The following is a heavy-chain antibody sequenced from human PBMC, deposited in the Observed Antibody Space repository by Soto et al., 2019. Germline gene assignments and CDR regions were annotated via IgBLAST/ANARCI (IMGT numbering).Heavy chain of an antibody. Sequence: QVQLEQSGAEVKKPGASVKVSYKPSGYTFTSYSISWVRQAPGQGLEWMGRISAYNGNTNYAQKPQGRATMTTDTSTTTAYMELRSLRSDDTAVYYSARVVGALGHSFDPWCQGNLLSVSS. J-gene: IGHJ5*02. CDR1: GYTFTSYS. CDR2: ISAYNGNT. V-gene: IGHV1-18*01. CDR3: ARVVGALGHSFDP. D-gene: IGHD1-26*01.